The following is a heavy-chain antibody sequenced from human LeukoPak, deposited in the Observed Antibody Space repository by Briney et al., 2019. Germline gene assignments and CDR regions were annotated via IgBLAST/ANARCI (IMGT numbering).Heavy chain of an antibody. CDR3: ARHPIYRNWFDP. Sequence: DPSETLSLTCAVYGGSFSGYYWSWIRQPPGKGLEWIGEINHSGSTNYNPSLKSRVTISVDTSKNQFSLKLSSVTAADTAVYYCARHPIYRNWFDPWGQGTLVTVSS. J-gene: IGHJ5*02. D-gene: IGHD2-2*02. CDR1: GGSFSGYY. V-gene: IGHV4-34*01. CDR2: INHSGST.